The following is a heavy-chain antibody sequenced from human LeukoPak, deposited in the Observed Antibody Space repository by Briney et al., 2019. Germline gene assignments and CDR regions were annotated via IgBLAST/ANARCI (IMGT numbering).Heavy chain of an antibody. D-gene: IGHD6-19*01. CDR2: INPNSGGT. CDR3: AKGRVVAGSKSLTYHWFDP. J-gene: IGHJ5*02. V-gene: IGHV1-2*02. Sequence: ASLKVSCKASGYTFTGYYIHWVRQVPGQGLEWMGWINPNSGGTKYAPNFQGRVSMTRDTSFTTVYMGLSRLTSDDTAVYYCAKGRVVAGSKSLTYHWFDPWGQGTLVTVSS. CDR1: GYTFTGYY.